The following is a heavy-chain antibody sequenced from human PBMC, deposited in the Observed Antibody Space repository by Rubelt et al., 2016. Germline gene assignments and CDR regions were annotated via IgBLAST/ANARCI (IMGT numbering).Heavy chain of an antibody. V-gene: IGHV3-23*04. CDR3: AKGDSSSGYYYDYGMDV. CDR1: GFTFSSYA. J-gene: IGHJ6*02. CDR2: ISAGGGSP. D-gene: IGHD6-6*01. Sequence: EVQLVDSGGAVVQPGGSLRLSCAASGFTFSSYAMSWVRQAPGKGLEWVSSISAGGGSPYYADSVKGRFHIFRGKSKNRLYVQMNSLRAEDTAVYDCAKGDSSSGYYYDYGMDVWGQGTTVTVSS.